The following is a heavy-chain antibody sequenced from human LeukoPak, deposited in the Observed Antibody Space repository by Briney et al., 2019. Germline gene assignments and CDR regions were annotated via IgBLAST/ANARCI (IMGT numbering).Heavy chain of an antibody. CDR3: ARDCSRTSCYTRFDY. J-gene: IGHJ4*02. V-gene: IGHV1-8*01. Sequence: GASVKVSCKASGYTFTSYDINWLRQATGQGLEWMGWMNPNSGNTGYAQKFQGRVTITRDTSISTAYMELSGLRSEDTAVYFCARDCSRTSCYTRFDYWGQGPLVTVSS. CDR1: GYTFTSYD. D-gene: IGHD2-2*02. CDR2: MNPNSGNT.